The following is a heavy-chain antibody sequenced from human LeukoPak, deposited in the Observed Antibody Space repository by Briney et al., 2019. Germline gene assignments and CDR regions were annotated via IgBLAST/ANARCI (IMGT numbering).Heavy chain of an antibody. CDR2: IIPIFGTA. CDR1: GGTFSSYA. J-gene: IGHJ4*02. CDR3: ARARYHYYDSSGSENYFDY. D-gene: IGHD3-22*01. Sequence: PVKVSCKASGGTFSSYAISWVRQAPGQGLEWMGGIIPIFGTANYAQKFQGRVTITADESTSTAYMELSSLRSEDTAVYYCARARYHYYDSSGSENYFDYWGQGTLVTVSS. V-gene: IGHV1-69*13.